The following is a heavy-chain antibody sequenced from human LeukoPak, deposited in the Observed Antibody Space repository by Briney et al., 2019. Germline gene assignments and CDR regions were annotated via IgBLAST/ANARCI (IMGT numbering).Heavy chain of an antibody. J-gene: IGHJ4*02. Sequence: GGSLRLSCVVSGFTFRNEEMNWVRQAPGKGLEWIAYISNTVRPIHYRDSVKGRFTISRDNAQSSLFLQMNSLRPDDTAIYYCARGGNYAPFDYWGQGALVAASP. CDR2: ISNTVRPI. CDR1: GFTFRNEE. CDR3: ARGGNYAPFDY. D-gene: IGHD1-26*01. V-gene: IGHV3-48*03.